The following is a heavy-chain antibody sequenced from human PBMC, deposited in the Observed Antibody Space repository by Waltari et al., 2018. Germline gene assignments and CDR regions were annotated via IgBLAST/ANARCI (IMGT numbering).Heavy chain of an antibody. CDR2: ISPGGGVT. V-gene: IGHV3-23*01. CDR1: GFTFTSFV. Sequence: EVQLLESGGGLVQPGGSLRLSCAASGFTFTSFVMSWVRQAPRKGLEWVSAISPGGGVTYYADSVKCRFTVSRDNSKNTLYLQMNSLRAEDTAVYYCLRRWFDSWCQGTLVIVSS. CDR3: LRRWFDS. J-gene: IGHJ5*01.